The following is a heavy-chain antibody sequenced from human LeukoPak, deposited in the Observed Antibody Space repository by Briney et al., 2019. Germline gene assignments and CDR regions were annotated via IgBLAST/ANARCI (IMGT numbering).Heavy chain of an antibody. D-gene: IGHD5-18*01. CDR1: GYTFTSYG. J-gene: IGHJ4*02. Sequence: GASVKVSCKTSGYTFTSYGVSWVRQAPGQRLEWMGWISTYNYNTNYAQKFRGRVTLTKDTSTSTVYMELRSLRFDDTAIYHCARQVDTSMALPDYWGQGTLVTVSS. V-gene: IGHV1-18*01. CDR3: ARQVDTSMALPDY. CDR2: ISTYNYNT.